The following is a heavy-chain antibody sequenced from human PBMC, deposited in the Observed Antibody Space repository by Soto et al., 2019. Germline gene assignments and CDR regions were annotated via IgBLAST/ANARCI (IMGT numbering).Heavy chain of an antibody. D-gene: IGHD3-10*01. CDR3: ARIASSGRGWDV. V-gene: IGHV3-7*01. CDR1: GFTFSSYW. CDR2: IKQDGSEE. J-gene: IGHJ6*02. Sequence: EVQLVESGGGLVQPGGSLRLSCVDSGFTFSSYWMSWVRQAPVKGLEWVGNIKQDGSEENYVDSVKGRFTISRDNAKNSMCLQMISLRAEDTAVYYCARIASSGRGWDVWGQGTTVVVSS.